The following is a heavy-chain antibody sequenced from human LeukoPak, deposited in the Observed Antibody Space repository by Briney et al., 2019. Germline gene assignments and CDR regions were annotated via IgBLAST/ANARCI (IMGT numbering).Heavy chain of an antibody. J-gene: IGHJ6*02. CDR1: GFTFSSYE. D-gene: IGHD3-10*01. CDR3: ARVYYGYGMDV. CDR2: ISSSGSTI. Sequence: GGSLRLSCAASGFTFSSYEMNWVRQAPGKGLEWVSYISSSGSTIYYADSVKGRFTISRDNAKNSLYLQMNSLRAEDTAVYYCARVYYGYGMDVWGQGTTVTVSS. V-gene: IGHV3-48*03.